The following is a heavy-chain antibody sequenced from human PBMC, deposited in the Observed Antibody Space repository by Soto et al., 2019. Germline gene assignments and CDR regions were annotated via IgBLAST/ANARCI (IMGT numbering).Heavy chain of an antibody. CDR3: TTDVDTAMLGA. V-gene: IGHV3-15*01. CDR2: IKSKTDGGTT. D-gene: IGHD5-18*01. J-gene: IGHJ5*02. Sequence: EVQLVESGGGLVKPGGSLRLSCAASGFTFSNAWMSWVRQAPGKGLEWAGRIKSKTDGGTTDYAAPVKGRFTISRDDSKNTLYLQMNSLKTEDTAVYYCTTDVDTAMLGAWGQGTLVTVSS. CDR1: GFTFSNAW.